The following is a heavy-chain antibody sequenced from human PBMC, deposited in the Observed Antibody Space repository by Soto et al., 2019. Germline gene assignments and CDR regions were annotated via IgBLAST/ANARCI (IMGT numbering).Heavy chain of an antibody. J-gene: IGHJ5*02. CDR2: MSGSSSTT. D-gene: IGHD6-13*01. CDR1: GLNFSNYA. V-gene: IGHV3-23*01. CDR3: AKAPPRIAAAARGWFDP. Sequence: PGVSLRLSYATSGLNFSNYAMSWVRQAPGGGLEWVSSMSGSSSTTYYADSVRGRFTISRDRSKNTLYLQMNSLRAEDTAVYYCAKAPPRIAAAARGWFDPWGQGTLVTVSS.